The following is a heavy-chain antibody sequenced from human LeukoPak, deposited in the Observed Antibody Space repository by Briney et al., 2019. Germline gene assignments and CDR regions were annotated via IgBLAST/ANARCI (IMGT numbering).Heavy chain of an antibody. D-gene: IGHD6-19*01. CDR1: GFTLSNYG. Sequence: PGGSLRLSCAASGFTLSNYGMHWVRQAPGKGLEWLAFTPHDGSNEHYADSVKGRFTISRDNSKNTLFLQMNSLRAEDTAVYYCAKDLWLATFDYWGQGTLVTVSS. J-gene: IGHJ4*02. CDR2: TPHDGSNE. CDR3: AKDLWLATFDY. V-gene: IGHV3-30*02.